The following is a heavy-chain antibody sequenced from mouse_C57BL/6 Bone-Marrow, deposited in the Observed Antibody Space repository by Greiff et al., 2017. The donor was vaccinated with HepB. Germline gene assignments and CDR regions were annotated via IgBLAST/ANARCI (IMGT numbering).Heavy chain of an antibody. CDR2: INYDGSST. CDR3: ARDRGVVAPYYAMDY. D-gene: IGHD1-1*01. Sequence: EVQLVESEGGLVQPGSSMKLSCTASGFTFSDYYMAWVRQVPEKGLEWVANINYDGSSTYYLDSLKSRFIISRDNAKNILYLQMSSLKSEDTATYYCARDRGVVAPYYAMDYWGQGTSVTVSS. V-gene: IGHV5-16*01. CDR1: GFTFSDYY. J-gene: IGHJ4*01.